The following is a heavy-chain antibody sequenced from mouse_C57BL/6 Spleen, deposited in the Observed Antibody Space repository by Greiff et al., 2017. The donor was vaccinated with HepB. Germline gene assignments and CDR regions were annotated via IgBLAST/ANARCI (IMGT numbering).Heavy chain of an antibody. D-gene: IGHD4-1*02. J-gene: IGHJ1*03. CDR1: GYSITSGYY. V-gene: IGHV3-6*01. CDR3: ARRGNNWDWYFDV. CDR2: ISYDGSN. Sequence: DVQLQESGPGLVKPSQSLSLTCSVTGYSITSGYYWNWIRQFPGNKLEWMGYISYDGSNNYNPSLKNRISITRDTSKNQFFLKLNSVTTEDTATYYCARRGNNWDWYFDVWGTGTTVTVSS.